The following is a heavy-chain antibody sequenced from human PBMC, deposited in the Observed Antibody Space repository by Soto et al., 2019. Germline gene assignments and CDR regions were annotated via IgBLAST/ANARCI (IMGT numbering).Heavy chain of an antibody. CDR2: IIPLFGTP. CDR1: GGTFSSSA. CDR3: ARDNDRVQLGGNYYDMLDV. J-gene: IGHJ6*02. D-gene: IGHD1-26*01. Sequence: QVQLVQSGAEMKAPVSSVKVSCKTSGGTFSSSAISWLRQAPGQGLEGMGGIIPLFGTPDYAQKLQGRVTIAAAEYTSTANMELSSLRSEDTAVYYCARDNDRVQLGGNYYDMLDVWGHGTTIAVSS. V-gene: IGHV1-69*12.